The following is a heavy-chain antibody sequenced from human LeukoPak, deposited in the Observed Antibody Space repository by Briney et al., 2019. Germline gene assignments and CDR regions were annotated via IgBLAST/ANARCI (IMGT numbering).Heavy chain of an antibody. CDR3: ARVGGQQLVHDY. Sequence: ASVKVSCKASGYTFTSYGISWVRQAPGQGLEWMGWINPNSGGTNYAQKFQGRVTMTRDTSISTAYMEMSRLRSDATAVYYCARVGGQQLVHDYWGQGTLVTVSS. D-gene: IGHD6-13*01. V-gene: IGHV1-2*02. CDR1: GYTFTSYG. J-gene: IGHJ4*02. CDR2: INPNSGGT.